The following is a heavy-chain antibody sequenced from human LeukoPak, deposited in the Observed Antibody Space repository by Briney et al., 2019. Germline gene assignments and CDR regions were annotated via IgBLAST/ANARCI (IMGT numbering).Heavy chain of an antibody. CDR2: IYYSGST. J-gene: IGHJ4*02. CDR3: AREETSTVWD. CDR1: GGSISSSSYY. Sequence: SETLSLTCTVSGGSISSSSYYWGWIRQPPGKGLEWIGSIYYSGSTYYKPSLKSRVTISIDTSKNQFSLKLSSVTAADTAVYYCAREETSTVWDWGQGTLVTVSS. D-gene: IGHD3-16*01. V-gene: IGHV4-39*07.